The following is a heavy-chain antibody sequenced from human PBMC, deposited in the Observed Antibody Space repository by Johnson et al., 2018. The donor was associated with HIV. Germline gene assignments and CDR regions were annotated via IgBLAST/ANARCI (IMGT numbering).Heavy chain of an antibody. CDR3: ARDKGTNFSGWYRESDAFDI. CDR1: AFNFNTYG. D-gene: IGHD6-19*01. J-gene: IGHJ3*02. CDR2: IRYDGSSK. V-gene: IGHV3-30*02. Sequence: QVQLVESGGGVVQPGGSLRLSCAASAFNFNTYGMDWVRQAPGKGLEWVAFIRYDGSSKYYADSVKGRFTVSRDNSKNTLYLQMKSLRPEETAVYYCARDKGTNFSGWYRESDAFDIWGQGTMVTVSS.